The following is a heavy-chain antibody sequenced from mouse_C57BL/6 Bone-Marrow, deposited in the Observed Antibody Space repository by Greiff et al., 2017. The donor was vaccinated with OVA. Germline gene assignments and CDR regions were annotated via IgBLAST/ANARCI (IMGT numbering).Heavy chain of an antibody. V-gene: IGHV3-6*01. J-gene: IGHJ2*01. D-gene: IGHD1-1*01. CDR3: ARGGYYGSSYPYYFDY. CDR1: GYSITSGYY. Sequence: VQLKESGPGLVKPSQSLSLTCSVTGYSITSGYYWNWIRQFPGNKLEWMGYISYDGSNNYNPSLKNRISITRDTSKNQFFLKLNSVTTEDTATYYCARGGYYGSSYPYYFDYWGQGTTLTVSS. CDR2: ISYDGSN.